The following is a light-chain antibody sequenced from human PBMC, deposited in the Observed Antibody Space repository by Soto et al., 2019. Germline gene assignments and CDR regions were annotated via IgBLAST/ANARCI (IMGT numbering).Light chain of an antibody. V-gene: IGLV2-14*01. Sequence: QSALTQPASVSGSPGQSITISCIGTSSDVGGYNYVSWYQQHPGKAPKLMVYEVSNRPSGVSNRFSGSRSGNTASLTISGLQAEDESDYYCSSYTSSNTYVFGTGTKLTVL. J-gene: IGLJ1*01. CDR1: SSDVGGYNY. CDR3: SSYTSSNTYV. CDR2: EVS.